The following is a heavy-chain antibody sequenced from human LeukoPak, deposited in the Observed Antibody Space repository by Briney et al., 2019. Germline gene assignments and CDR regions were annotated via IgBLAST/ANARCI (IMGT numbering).Heavy chain of an antibody. J-gene: IGHJ4*02. D-gene: IGHD3-22*01. Sequence: GGSLRLSCAASGFTFSSYAMSWVRQAPGKGLEWVSAISGSGGSTYYADSVKGRFTISRDNSKNTLYLQMNSLRAEDTAVYYCCYYYDSSGYYYAPFNWGQGTLVTVSS. V-gene: IGHV3-23*01. CDR3: CYYYDSSGYYYAPFN. CDR2: ISGSGGST. CDR1: GFTFSSYA.